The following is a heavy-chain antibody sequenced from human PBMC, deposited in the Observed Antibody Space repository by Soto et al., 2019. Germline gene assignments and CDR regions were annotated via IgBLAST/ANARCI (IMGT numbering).Heavy chain of an antibody. V-gene: IGHV4-34*01. CDR2: INHSGST. CDR3: ARGQVVAAQH. D-gene: IGHD2-15*01. J-gene: IGHJ4*02. CDR1: GGSFRGYY. Sequence: PSETLSLTCAVYGGSFRGYYWGGIRQPPGKGLEWIGEINHSGSTYYNPSLKSRVTISVDRSKNQFSLKLSSVTAADTAVYYCARGQVVAAQHWGQGTLVTVSS.